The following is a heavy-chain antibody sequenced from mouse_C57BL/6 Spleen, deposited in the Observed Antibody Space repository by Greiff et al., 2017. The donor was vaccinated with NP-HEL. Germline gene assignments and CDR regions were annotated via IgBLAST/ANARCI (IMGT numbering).Heavy chain of an antibody. CDR2: IDPSDSYT. CDR3: ARSVLRRGYYFDY. D-gene: IGHD2-12*01. CDR1: GYTFTSYW. Sequence: QVQLQQPGAELVRPGTSVKLSCKASGYTFTSYWMHWVKQRPGQGLEWIGVIDPSDSYTNYNQKFKGKATLTVDTSSSTAYMQLSSLTSEDSAVYYCARSVLRRGYYFDYWGQGTTLTVSS. J-gene: IGHJ2*01. V-gene: IGHV1-59*01.